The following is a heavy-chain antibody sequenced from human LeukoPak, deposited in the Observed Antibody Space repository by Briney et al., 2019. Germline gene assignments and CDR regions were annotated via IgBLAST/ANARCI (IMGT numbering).Heavy chain of an antibody. J-gene: IGHJ4*02. V-gene: IGHV1-8*01. CDR2: MNPNSGNT. D-gene: IGHD6-19*01. CDR1: GYTFTSYD. Sequence: ASVKVSCKASGYTFTSYDINWVRQATGQGLEWMGWMNPNSGNTGYAQKFQGRVTMTRNTSISTAYMELSSLRSEDTAVYYCARVGAVAGTLFPHFDYWGQGTLVTVSS. CDR3: ARVGAVAGTLFPHFDY.